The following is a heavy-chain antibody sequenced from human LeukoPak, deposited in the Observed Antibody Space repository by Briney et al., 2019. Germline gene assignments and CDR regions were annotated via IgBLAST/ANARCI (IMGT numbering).Heavy chain of an antibody. CDR2: ISGSGGRT. V-gene: IGHV3-23*01. Sequence: GGSLRLSCAASGFTFSSYGMSWVRQAPGKGLEWVSAISGSGGRTYYADSVKGRFTIFRDNSKNTLYLQMNSLRAEDTALYYCAKDISHSSGYYFFDYWGQGTLVTVSS. CDR1: GFTFSSYG. D-gene: IGHD3-22*01. CDR3: AKDISHSSGYYFFDY. J-gene: IGHJ4*02.